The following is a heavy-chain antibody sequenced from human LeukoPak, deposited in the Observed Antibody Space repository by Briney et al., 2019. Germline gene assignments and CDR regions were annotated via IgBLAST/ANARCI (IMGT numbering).Heavy chain of an antibody. J-gene: IGHJ4*02. CDR2: ISDTGRTT. Sequence: PGGSLRLSCAASGLSFNTYAMNWVRQAPGKGLECVSGISDTGRTTYYTDSVKGRFTISRDNSKNTLHLQMNSLRAEDTALYFCAKDHDNTDYYYYFDCWGQGTLVTVSS. CDR1: GLSFNTYA. D-gene: IGHD2-21*02. CDR3: AKDHDNTDYYYYFDC. V-gene: IGHV3-23*01.